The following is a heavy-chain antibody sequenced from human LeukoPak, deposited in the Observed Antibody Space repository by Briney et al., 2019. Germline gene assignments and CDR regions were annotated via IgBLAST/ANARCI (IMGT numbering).Heavy chain of an antibody. CDR1: GYTFSSYG. V-gene: IGHV1-18*01. Sequence: RASVTVSFKASGYTFSSYGISWVRLAPGQGLEWIGGINANNGNTIYTQEIQGRVTMTTDTSTTTAYLELRSLRSNDTAMYYCARDGGLYSSSWYSAFDVWGQGTMVTVSS. D-gene: IGHD6-13*01. J-gene: IGHJ3*01. CDR2: INANNGNT. CDR3: ARDGGLYSSSWYSAFDV.